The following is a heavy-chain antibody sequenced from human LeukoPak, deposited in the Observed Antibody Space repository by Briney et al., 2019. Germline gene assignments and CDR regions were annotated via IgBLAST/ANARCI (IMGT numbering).Heavy chain of an antibody. CDR2: IYSGGST. CDR1: GFTVSSNY. Sequence: GGSLRLSCAASGFTVSSNYMSWVRQAPGKGLEWVSVIYSGGSTYYADSVKGRFTISRDNSKNTLYLQMNSLRAEDTAVYYCAKDLRYRAGLDPWGQGTLVTVSS. D-gene: IGHD1-1*01. CDR3: AKDLRYRAGLDP. J-gene: IGHJ5*02. V-gene: IGHV3-66*01.